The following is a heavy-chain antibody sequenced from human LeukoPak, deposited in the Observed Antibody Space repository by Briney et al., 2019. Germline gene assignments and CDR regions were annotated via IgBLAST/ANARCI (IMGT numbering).Heavy chain of an antibody. Sequence: SETLSLTCAVYGGSFSGYYWSWIRQPPGKGLEWIGEINHSGSTNYNPSLKSRVTISVDTSKNQFSLKLSSVTAADTAVYYCARGLENWGYDYWGQGTLVTVSS. CDR2: INHSGST. J-gene: IGHJ4*02. V-gene: IGHV4-34*01. CDR1: GGSFSGYY. CDR3: ARGLENWGYDY. D-gene: IGHD7-27*01.